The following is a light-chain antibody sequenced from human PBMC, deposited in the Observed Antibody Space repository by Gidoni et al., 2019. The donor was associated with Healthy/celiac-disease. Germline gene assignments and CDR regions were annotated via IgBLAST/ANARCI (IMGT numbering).Light chain of an antibody. Sequence: DIQMTQSPSPLSASVGARVTLTCRASQSISSWLAWYQQKPGKAPKLLIYDASSLESGVPSRFSGSGSGTEFTLTISSLQPDDFATYYCQRYNSYWTFGQGTKVEIK. CDR3: QRYNSYWT. CDR2: DAS. V-gene: IGKV1-5*01. CDR1: QSISSW. J-gene: IGKJ1*01.